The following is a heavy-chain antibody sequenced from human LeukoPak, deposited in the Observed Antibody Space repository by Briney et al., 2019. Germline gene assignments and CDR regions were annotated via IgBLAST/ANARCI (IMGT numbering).Heavy chain of an antibody. CDR3: TRMGDDFWSGYSIGEVDY. CDR1: GFTFSVYE. Sequence: GGSLRLSCAASGFTFSVYEMNWVRQAPGKGLEWFSYITSGGGTIYYADSVKGRFTISRDNAKNTLYLQMNSLRAEDTAVYYCTRMGDDFWSGYSIGEVDYWGRGTLVTVSS. D-gene: IGHD3-3*01. J-gene: IGHJ4*02. CDR2: ITSGGGTI. V-gene: IGHV3-48*03.